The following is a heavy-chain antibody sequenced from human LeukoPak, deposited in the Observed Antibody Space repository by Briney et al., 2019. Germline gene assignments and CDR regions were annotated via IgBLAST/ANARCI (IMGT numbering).Heavy chain of an antibody. CDR1: GFTFSSYA. V-gene: IGHV3-30-3*01. Sequence: QSGGSLRLSCAASGFTFSSYAMHWVRQAPGKGLEWVAVISYDGSNKYYADSVKGRFTISRDNSKNTLYLQMNSLRAEDTAVYYCATGVVVFYFDYWGQGTLVTVSS. J-gene: IGHJ4*02. D-gene: IGHD3-22*01. CDR2: ISYDGSNK. CDR3: ATGVVVFYFDY.